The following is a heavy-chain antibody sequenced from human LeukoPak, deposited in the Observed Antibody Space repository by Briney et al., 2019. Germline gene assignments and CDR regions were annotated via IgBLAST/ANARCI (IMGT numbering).Heavy chain of an antibody. CDR1: GGSISSYY. V-gene: IGHV4-59*12. Sequence: SETLSLTCTVSGGSISSYYWSWIRQPPGKGLEWIGYIYYSGSTYYNPSLKSRVTISVDTSKNQFSLKLSSVTAADTAVYYCARDPIVGATNSDYWGQGTLVTVSS. CDR2: IYYSGST. D-gene: IGHD1-26*01. CDR3: ARDPIVGATNSDY. J-gene: IGHJ4*02.